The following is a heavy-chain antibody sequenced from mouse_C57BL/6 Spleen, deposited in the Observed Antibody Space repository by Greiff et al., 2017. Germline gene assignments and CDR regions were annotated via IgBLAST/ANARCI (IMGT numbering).Heavy chain of an antibody. CDR2: IDPSDSYT. D-gene: IGHD1-1*01. Sequence: QVQLQQPGAELVRPGTSVKLSCKASGYTFTSYWMHWVKQRPGQGLEWIGVIDPSDSYTNYNPKFKGKATLTVDTSSRTAYMQLSSLTPEDSAVYYCARRSSPYYYAMYYWGQGTSVTVSS. V-gene: IGHV1-59*01. J-gene: IGHJ4*01. CDR3: ARRSSPYYYAMYY. CDR1: GYTFTSYW.